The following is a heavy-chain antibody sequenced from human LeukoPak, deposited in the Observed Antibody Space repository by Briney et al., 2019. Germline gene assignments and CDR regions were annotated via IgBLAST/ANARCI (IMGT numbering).Heavy chain of an antibody. Sequence: SETLSLTCTVSGGSISSYYWSWIRQPPGKGLEWIGYIYYSGSTNYNPSLKSRVTISVDTSKNQFSLKLSSVTAADTAVYYCARVGDTLTGYYSRPLDYWGQGTLVTVSS. CDR2: IYYSGST. J-gene: IGHJ4*02. CDR1: GGSISSYY. D-gene: IGHD3-9*01. CDR3: ARVGDTLTGYYSRPLDY. V-gene: IGHV4-59*01.